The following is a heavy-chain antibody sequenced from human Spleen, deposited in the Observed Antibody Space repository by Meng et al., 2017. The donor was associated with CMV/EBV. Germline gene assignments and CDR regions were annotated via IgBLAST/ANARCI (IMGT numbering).Heavy chain of an antibody. CDR3: GSREGGY. CDR1: GFNFSTYS. CDR2: ISSSSSYI. J-gene: IGHJ4*02. Sequence: GESLKISCVASGFNFSTYSMNWVRQAPGKGLEWVSSISSSSSYIHYADSVKGRFTISRDNAKYSLYLEMNSRSVEDTAVYYCGSREGGYWGQGTLVTVSS. V-gene: IGHV3-21*01. D-gene: IGHD3-16*01.